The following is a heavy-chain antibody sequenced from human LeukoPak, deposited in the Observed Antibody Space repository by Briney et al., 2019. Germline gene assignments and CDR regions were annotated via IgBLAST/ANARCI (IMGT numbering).Heavy chain of an antibody. CDR1: GFTFSSYA. V-gene: IGHV3-23*01. D-gene: IGHD2-2*01. Sequence: GGSLRLSCAASGFTFSSYAMSWVRQAPGKGLEWVSAISGSGGSTYYAGSVKGRFTISRDSSKNTLYLQMNSLRAEDTAVYYCAKSLVPAASFDYWGQGTLVTVSS. CDR3: AKSLVPAASFDY. CDR2: ISGSGGST. J-gene: IGHJ4*02.